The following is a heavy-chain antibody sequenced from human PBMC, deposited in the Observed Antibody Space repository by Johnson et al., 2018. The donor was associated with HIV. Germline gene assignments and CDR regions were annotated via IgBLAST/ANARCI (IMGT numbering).Heavy chain of an antibody. CDR1: GFTFSNYW. V-gene: IGHV3-7*01. J-gene: IGHJ3*02. CDR3: ARVEPIRRAIDAFDI. Sequence: EVQLVESGGGLVQPGGSLRLSCSASGFTFSNYWMSWVRQAPGKGLELVANIKQDGSEKYYVDSVKGRFTISRDNAKNSLYLQLNSLRAEDKAVYYCARVEPIRRAIDAFDIWGQGTMVTVSS. CDR2: IKQDGSEK.